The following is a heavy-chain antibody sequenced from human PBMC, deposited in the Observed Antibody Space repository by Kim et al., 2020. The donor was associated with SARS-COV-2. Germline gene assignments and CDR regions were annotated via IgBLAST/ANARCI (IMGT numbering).Heavy chain of an antibody. D-gene: IGHD3-10*01. CDR2: ISGSGGST. CDR3: AKEGYYGSGSYHDGFDY. Sequence: GGSLRLSCAASGFTFSSYAMSWVRQAPGKGLEWVSAISGSGGSTYYADSVKGRFTISRDNSKNTLYLQMNSLRAEDTAVYYCAKEGYYGSGSYHDGFDYWGQGALVTVSS. V-gene: IGHV3-23*01. CDR1: GFTFSSYA. J-gene: IGHJ4*02.